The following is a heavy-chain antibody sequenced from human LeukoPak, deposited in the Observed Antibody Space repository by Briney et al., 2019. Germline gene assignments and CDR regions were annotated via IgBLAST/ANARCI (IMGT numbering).Heavy chain of an antibody. J-gene: IGHJ6*02. CDR3: ARDALHKTYGSGSQSPSLYGMDV. V-gene: IGHV4-31*03. D-gene: IGHD3-10*01. CDR2: IYYSGST. CDR1: GGSISSGGYY. Sequence: SETLSLTCTVSGGSISSGGYYWSWIRQHPGKGLEWIGYIYYSGSTYYNPSLKSRVTISVDTSKNQFSLKLSSVTAADTAVYYCARDALHKTYGSGSQSPSLYGMDVWGQGTTVTVSS.